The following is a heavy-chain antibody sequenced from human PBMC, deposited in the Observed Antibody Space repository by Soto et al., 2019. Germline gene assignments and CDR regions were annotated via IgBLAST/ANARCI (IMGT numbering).Heavy chain of an antibody. CDR2: INHSGST. Sequence: SETLSLTCTVSGGSISSAAYYWSWIRQHPGKGLEWIGEINHSGSTNYTPSLKSRVTISVDTSKNQFSLKLSSVTAADTAVYYCARWRQWLTRKDNWFDPWGQGTLVTVSS. V-gene: IGHV4-34*01. CDR3: ARWRQWLTRKDNWFDP. J-gene: IGHJ5*02. D-gene: IGHD6-19*01. CDR1: GGSISSAAYY.